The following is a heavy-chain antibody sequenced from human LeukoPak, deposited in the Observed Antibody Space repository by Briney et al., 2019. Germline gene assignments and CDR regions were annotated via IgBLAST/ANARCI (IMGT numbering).Heavy chain of an antibody. CDR1: VGSISSSTSY. J-gene: IGHJ4*02. CDR2: IYYSGST. CDR3: ARRYSYSSHPDY. Sequence: SETLSLTCTVSVGSISSSTSYCGSIRQPPGKGLEWIGRIYYSGSTYYNPSLKSRVTISVDTSTNQFSLKLSSVTAADTAVYYCARRYSYSSHPDYWGQGTLVTVSS. V-gene: IGHV4-39*01. D-gene: IGHD6-19*01.